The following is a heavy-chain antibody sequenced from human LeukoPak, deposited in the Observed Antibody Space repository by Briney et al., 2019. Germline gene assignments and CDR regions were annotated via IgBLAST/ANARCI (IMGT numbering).Heavy chain of an antibody. CDR1: GGSFSGYY. V-gene: IGHV4-59*10. CDR2: IYAGGGT. CDR3: ARRITGDGYFDY. Sequence: SETLSLTCAVYGGSFSGYYWSWIRQPAGKGLEWIGRIYAGGGTNYNPSLKSRVTMSVDTSKNQFSLKLNSVTAADTAVYYCARRITGDGYFDYWGQGSLVTVSS. D-gene: IGHD7-27*01. J-gene: IGHJ4*02.